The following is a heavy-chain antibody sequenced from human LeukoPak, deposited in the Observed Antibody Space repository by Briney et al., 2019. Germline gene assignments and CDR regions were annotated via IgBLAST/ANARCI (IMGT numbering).Heavy chain of an antibody. CDR1: GYTFTSYA. CDR3: ATGGDYDILTGYYKARYFDY. CDR2: ISAYNGKT. Sequence: ASVKVSCKASGYTFTSYAISWVRQAPGQGLEWMGWISAYNGKTNYAQKFQGRVTMTTDTSTSTAYMELRSLRSDDTAVYYCATGGDYDILTGYYKARYFDYWGQGTLVTVSS. V-gene: IGHV1-18*01. D-gene: IGHD3-9*01. J-gene: IGHJ4*02.